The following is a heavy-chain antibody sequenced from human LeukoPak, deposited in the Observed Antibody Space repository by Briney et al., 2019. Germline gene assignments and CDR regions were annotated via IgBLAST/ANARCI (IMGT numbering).Heavy chain of an antibody. Sequence: GGSLRLSCAASGFTFSSYGMHWVRQAPGKGLEWVAVISYDGSNKYYADSVKGRFTISRDNSKNTLCLQMNSLRAEDTAVYYCAKFGITMVRGADAFDIWGQGTMVTVSS. D-gene: IGHD3-10*01. V-gene: IGHV3-30*18. CDR2: ISYDGSNK. CDR3: AKFGITMVRGADAFDI. J-gene: IGHJ3*02. CDR1: GFTFSSYG.